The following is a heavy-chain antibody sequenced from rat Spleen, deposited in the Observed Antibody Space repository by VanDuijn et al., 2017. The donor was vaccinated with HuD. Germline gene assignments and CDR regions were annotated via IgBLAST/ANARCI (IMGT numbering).Heavy chain of an antibody. CDR2: ISYEGSST. D-gene: IGHD1-4*01. Sequence: EVQLVESGGGLVQPGRSLKLSCAASGFTFSDYYMAWVRQAPEKGLEWVASISYEGSSTYYGDSVKGRFTISRDNAKTTLYLQMDSLRSEDTATYYCARPNYPGFNYFDYWGQGVMVTVSS. V-gene: IGHV5-22*01. CDR3: ARPNYPGFNYFDY. CDR1: GFTFSDYY. J-gene: IGHJ2*01.